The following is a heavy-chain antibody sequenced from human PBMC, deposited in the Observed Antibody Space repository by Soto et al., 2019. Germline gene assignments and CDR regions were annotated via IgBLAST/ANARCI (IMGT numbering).Heavy chain of an antibody. V-gene: IGHV3-23*01. CDR2: FRTSGDDGTT. CDR1: GFTFSGYS. Sequence: LRLSCAASGFTFSGYSMSWVRQAPGKGLEWVSGFRTSGDDGTTYYADSVKGRFTISRDNSKNTLFLQMDNLRAEDTAIYYCAKKVNSGPGSQYFDYWGQGTLVTVSS. J-gene: IGHJ4*02. D-gene: IGHD3-10*01. CDR3: AKKVNSGPGSQYFDY.